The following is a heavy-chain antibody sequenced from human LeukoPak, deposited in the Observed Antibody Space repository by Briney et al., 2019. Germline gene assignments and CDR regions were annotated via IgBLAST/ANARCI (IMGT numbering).Heavy chain of an antibody. J-gene: IGHJ4*02. D-gene: IGHD6-13*01. CDR1: GGSISSGGYY. V-gene: IGHV4-30-2*01. CDR2: IYHSGST. Sequence: SRTLSLTCTVSGGSISSGGYYWSWIRQPPGKGLEWIGYIYHSGSTYYNPSLKSRVTISVDRSKNQFSLKLSSVTAADTAVYYCARVSIAAAGYFDYWGQGTLVTVSS. CDR3: ARVSIAAAGYFDY.